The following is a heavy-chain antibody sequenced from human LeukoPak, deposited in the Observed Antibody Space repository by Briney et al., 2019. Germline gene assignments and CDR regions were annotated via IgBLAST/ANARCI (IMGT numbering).Heavy chain of an antibody. CDR1: GGTFSSYA. Sequence: SVKVSCKASGGTFSSYAISWVRQAPGQGLEWMGRIIPILGIANYAQKFQGRVTITADESTSTAYMELSSLRSEDTAVYYCASGLVVVPAAIRYFDLWGRGTLVTVSS. J-gene: IGHJ2*01. V-gene: IGHV1-69*04. CDR2: IIPILGIA. D-gene: IGHD2-2*02. CDR3: ASGLVVVPAAIRYFDL.